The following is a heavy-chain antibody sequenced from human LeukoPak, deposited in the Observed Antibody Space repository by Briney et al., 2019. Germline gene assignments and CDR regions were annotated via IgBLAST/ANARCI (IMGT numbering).Heavy chain of an antibody. CDR1: GFTFSSYG. V-gene: IGHV3-30*02. D-gene: IGHD1-1*01. CDR2: IRYDGSNK. J-gene: IGHJ6*03. Sequence: GGSLRLSCAASGFTFSSYGMHWVRQAPGKGLEWVTFIRYDGSNKYYADSVKGRFTISRDNSKNTLYLQMNSLRAEDTAVYYCANGGTIGTPVPLYYYYMDVWGKGTTVTVSS. CDR3: ANGGTIGTPVPLYYYYMDV.